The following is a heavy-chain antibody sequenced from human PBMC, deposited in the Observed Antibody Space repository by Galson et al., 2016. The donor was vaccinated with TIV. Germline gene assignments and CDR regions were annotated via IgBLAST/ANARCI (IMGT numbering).Heavy chain of an antibody. CDR3: ARSSGYYPQYFDV. CDR2: IIGMIGTT. V-gene: IGHV1-69*01. Sequence: CKASGGTFSSYGITWVRQAPGQGLEWMGGIIGMIGTTNYAQKFQGRVTITADEFPSTVYMELSCLRPEDTAVYYCARSSGYYPQYFDVWGQGTLVTVSS. J-gene: IGHJ4*02. D-gene: IGHD3-22*01. CDR1: GGTFSSYG.